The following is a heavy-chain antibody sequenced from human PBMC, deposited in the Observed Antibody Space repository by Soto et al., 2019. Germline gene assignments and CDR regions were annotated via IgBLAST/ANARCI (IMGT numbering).Heavy chain of an antibody. V-gene: IGHV3-23*01. CDR3: AKLHQPLVVVTLIYYFDY. J-gene: IGHJ4*02. D-gene: IGHD3-22*01. CDR1: GFTFSNYG. Sequence: GGSLRLACAASGFTFSNYGMSWVRQAPENGLEWVSSISGSGGITYYEGSVKGRFTISRDNSKNTLYLKMNSLRAEDTALYYCAKLHQPLVVVTLIYYFDYWAQGTLVPVYS. CDR2: ISGSGGIT.